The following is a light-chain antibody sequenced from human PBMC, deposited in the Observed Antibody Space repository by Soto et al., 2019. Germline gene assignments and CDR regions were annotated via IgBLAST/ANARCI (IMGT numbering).Light chain of an antibody. Sequence: DIQITQSPSSLSASVGDRVTIACRASQSIVNYLNWYQQRPGKAPNLLIYAASSLQSGVPSRFSGSESGTDFTLTISSMQPEDFANYYCQQSYSTPWTFGQGTKVDIK. J-gene: IGKJ1*01. CDR3: QQSYSTPWT. CDR1: QSIVNY. CDR2: AAS. V-gene: IGKV1-39*01.